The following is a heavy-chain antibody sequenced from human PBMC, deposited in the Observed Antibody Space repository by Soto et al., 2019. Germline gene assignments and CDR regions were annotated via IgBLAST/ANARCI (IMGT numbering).Heavy chain of an antibody. D-gene: IGHD3-9*01. V-gene: IGHV4-31*03. CDR2: IYYSGST. J-gene: IGHJ4*02. CDR3: ARFLTLPTSYSDY. Sequence: QVQLQESGPGLVKPSQTLSLTCTVSGGSISSGGYYWSWIRQRPGTGLEWIGYIYYSGSTYYNPSLNSRVTRSLHSSKNQFYRKLSSVTAADTAVYYCARFLTLPTSYSDYWGQGTLVPVSS. CDR1: GGSISSGGYY.